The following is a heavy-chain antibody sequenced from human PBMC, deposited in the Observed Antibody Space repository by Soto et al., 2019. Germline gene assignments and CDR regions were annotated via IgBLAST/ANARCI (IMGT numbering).Heavy chain of an antibody. CDR3: AGRSGSSDY. Sequence: LRLSCAASGFTFSNYTTHWVRQAPGKGLEWVALISYDEIDKYFADAVKGRFTISRDNSKNTLYLQMDSLRAEDTAVYYCAGRSGSSDYWGRGTLVTVSS. J-gene: IGHJ4*02. CDR2: ISYDEIDK. V-gene: IGHV3-30*04. D-gene: IGHD3-10*01. CDR1: GFTFSNYT.